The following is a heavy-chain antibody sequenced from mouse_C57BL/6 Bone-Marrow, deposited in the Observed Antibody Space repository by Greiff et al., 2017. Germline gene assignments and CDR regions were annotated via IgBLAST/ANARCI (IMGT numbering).Heavy chain of an antibody. D-gene: IGHD1-1*01. CDR3: ARYRGSSYSYYFDY. CDR1: GFNIKNTY. V-gene: IGHV14-3*01. CDR2: IDPANGNT. J-gene: IGHJ2*01. Sequence: VQLKESVAELVRPGASVKLSCTASGFNIKNTYMHWVKQRPEQGLEWIGRIDPANGNTTYAPKFQGKATITADTSSNTAYLQLSSLTSEDTAIYYCARYRGSSYSYYFDYWGQGTTLTVSS.